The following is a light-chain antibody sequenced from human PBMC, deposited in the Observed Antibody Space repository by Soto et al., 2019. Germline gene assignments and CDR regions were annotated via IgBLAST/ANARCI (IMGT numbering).Light chain of an antibody. CDR2: GAS. CDR1: QSVNSN. V-gene: IGKV3-15*01. Sequence: IVLTQAPGTLSFSPGEMATLSCRASQSVNSNLAWYQQKPGQAPKLLIYGASTRATGIPARFSGSGSGTEFTLTISSLQSEDFAVYYCQQYNNWPLTFGGGTKVDIK. J-gene: IGKJ4*01. CDR3: QQYNNWPLT.